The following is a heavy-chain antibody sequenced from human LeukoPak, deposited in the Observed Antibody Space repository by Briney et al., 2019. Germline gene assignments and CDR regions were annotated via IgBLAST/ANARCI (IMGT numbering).Heavy chain of an antibody. V-gene: IGHV4-34*01. Sequence: PSETLSLTRAVYGGSFSGYYWSWIRQPPGKGLEWIGEINHSGSTNYNPSRKSRVTISVDTSKNQFSLKLSSVTAADTAVYYCARGYGDYGESYFDYWGQGTLVTVSS. CDR3: ARGYGDYGESYFDY. D-gene: IGHD4-17*01. CDR2: INHSGST. J-gene: IGHJ4*02. CDR1: GGSFSGYY.